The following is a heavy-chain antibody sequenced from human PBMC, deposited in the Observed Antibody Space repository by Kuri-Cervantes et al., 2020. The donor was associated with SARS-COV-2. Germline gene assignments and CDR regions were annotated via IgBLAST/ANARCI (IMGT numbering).Heavy chain of an antibody. D-gene: IGHD2-2*01. CDR3: ARDDVVVPAATDYYYGMDV. J-gene: IGHJ6*02. V-gene: IGHV3-13*04. CDR1: GFTFSRYD. Sequence: GGSLRLSCAASGFTFSRYDMHWVRQATGKGLEWVSGIATAGDTYYPGSVKGRFTISRENAKNTLYLQMNSLRAEDTAVYYCARDDVVVPAATDYYYGMDVWGQGTTVTVSS. CDR2: IATAGDT.